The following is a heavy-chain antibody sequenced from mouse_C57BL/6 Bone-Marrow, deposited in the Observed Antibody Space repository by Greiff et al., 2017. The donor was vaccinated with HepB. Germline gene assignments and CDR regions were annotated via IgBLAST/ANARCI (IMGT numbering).Heavy chain of an antibody. D-gene: IGHD2-3*01. J-gene: IGHJ4*01. CDR1: GFSLTSYG. Sequence: QVQLQQSGPGLVQPSQSLSITCTVSGFSLTSYGVHWVRQSPGKGLEWLGVIWSGGSTDYNAAFISRLSISKDNSKSQVFFKMNSLQADDTAIYYCASLYDGYYDYAMDYWGQGTSVTVSS. CDR2: IWSGGST. V-gene: IGHV2-2*01. CDR3: ASLYDGYYDYAMDY.